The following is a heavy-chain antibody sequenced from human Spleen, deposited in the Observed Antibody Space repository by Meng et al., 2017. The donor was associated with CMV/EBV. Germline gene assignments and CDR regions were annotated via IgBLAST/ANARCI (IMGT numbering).Heavy chain of an antibody. V-gene: IGHV5-51*01. D-gene: IGHD2-15*01. CDR3: ARPRGYCSGGSCYSGPDDAFDI. Sequence: GESLKISCKGSGYDFTNYWIAWVRQMPGKGLEWMGMIHPRDSDSRYSPSFQGQVTISADKSISTAYLQWSSLKASDTAMYYCARPRGYCSGGSCYSGPDDAFDIWGQGTMVTVSS. CDR2: IHPRDSDS. CDR1: GYDFTNYW. J-gene: IGHJ3*02.